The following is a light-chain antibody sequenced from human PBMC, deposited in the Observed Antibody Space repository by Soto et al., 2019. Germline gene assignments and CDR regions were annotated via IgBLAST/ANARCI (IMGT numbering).Light chain of an antibody. J-gene: IGLJ3*02. V-gene: IGLV1-44*01. CDR3: AAWDDSLNGRWV. Sequence: QSVLTQPTSASGTPGQRVTISCSGSSSNIGSNTVNWYQQLPGTAPKLLIYSNNQRPSGVPDRFSGSKSGTSASLAISGLQSEDEADYYCAAWDDSLNGRWVFGGGTKVTVL. CDR2: SNN. CDR1: SSNIGSNT.